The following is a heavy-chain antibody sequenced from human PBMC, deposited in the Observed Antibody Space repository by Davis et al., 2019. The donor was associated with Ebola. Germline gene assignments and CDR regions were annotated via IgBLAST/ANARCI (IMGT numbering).Heavy chain of an antibody. CDR1: GFTFSSYA. CDR3: TTEKAIAAAGTGYHFDH. CDR2: ISSSSDTI. D-gene: IGHD6-13*01. V-gene: IGHV3-48*01. J-gene: IGHJ4*02. Sequence: GESLKISCAASGFTFSSYAMNWVRQAPGKGLEWVSYISSSSDTIYYVDSVKSRFSISRDNAKNSLFLQMNSLKTEDTAVYFCTTEKAIAAAGTGYHFDHWGQGTLVTVSS.